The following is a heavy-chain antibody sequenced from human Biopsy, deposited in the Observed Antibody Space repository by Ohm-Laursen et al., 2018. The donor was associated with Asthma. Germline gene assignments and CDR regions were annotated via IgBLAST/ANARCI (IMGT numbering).Heavy chain of an antibody. D-gene: IGHD2-2*01. CDR2: INSVFGTT. Sequence: VASVKVSCKSLAGTFNTYVIGWVRQAPGQGLEWMGGINSVFGTTTYPQKFQDRVTITADDSTSTVYMELSSLRSEDTAVYYCARKAGSCISRTCYSLDFWGQGTLVTVSS. CDR3: ARKAGSCISRTCYSLDF. CDR1: AGTFNTYV. V-gene: IGHV1-69*13. J-gene: IGHJ4*02.